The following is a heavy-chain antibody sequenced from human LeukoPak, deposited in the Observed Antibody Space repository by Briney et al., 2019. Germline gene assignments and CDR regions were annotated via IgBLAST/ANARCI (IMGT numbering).Heavy chain of an antibody. J-gene: IGHJ4*02. CDR1: GFTFSSYG. D-gene: IGHD1-1*01. CDR2: TSADGSNK. V-gene: IGHV3-30*18. Sequence: GGSLRLSCAASGFTFSSYGMHWVRQAPGKGLEWVAVTSADGSNKYYADSVKGRFTISRDNSKNTLYLQVNSLRGEDTAVYYCAKGYNWNDSYWGQGTLVTVSS. CDR3: AKGYNWNDSY.